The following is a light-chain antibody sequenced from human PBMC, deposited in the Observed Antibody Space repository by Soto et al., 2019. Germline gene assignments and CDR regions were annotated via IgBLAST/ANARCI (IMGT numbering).Light chain of an antibody. CDR3: QQYGSSPRWT. Sequence: DIQMTQSPSSLSASVGDRVTLTCRASQSISNYLNWYQQKPGKAPDLLIYAASNLQSGVPSRFSGSGSGTDFTLTISRLEPEDFAVYYCQQYGSSPRWTFGQGTKVDIK. CDR2: AAS. V-gene: IGKV1-39*01. CDR1: QSISNY. J-gene: IGKJ1*01.